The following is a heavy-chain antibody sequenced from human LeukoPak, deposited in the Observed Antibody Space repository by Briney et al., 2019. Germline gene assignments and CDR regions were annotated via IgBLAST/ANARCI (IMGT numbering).Heavy chain of an antibody. Sequence: SETLSLTCTVSGGSIYNYYWSWIRQPAGKGLEWIGRIYTSGSTDYSPSLKSRVTMSPDTSKSQFSLNLYSVTAADTAVYFCARESKTYDGSGYYHDSWGQGTLVTVSS. V-gene: IGHV4-4*07. D-gene: IGHD3-22*01. CDR3: ARESKTYDGSGYYHDS. CDR2: IYTSGST. J-gene: IGHJ4*02. CDR1: GGSIYNYY.